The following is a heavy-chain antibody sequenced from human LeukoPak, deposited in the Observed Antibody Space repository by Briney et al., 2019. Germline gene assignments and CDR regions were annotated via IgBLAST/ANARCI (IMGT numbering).Heavy chain of an antibody. J-gene: IGHJ5*02. Sequence: SETLSLTCAVYGGSFSGYYGSWIRQPPGKGLEWIGEINHSGSTNYNPSLKSRVTISVDTSKNQFSLKLSSVTAADTAVYYCARGAAMVRGVIDWFDPWGQGTLATVSS. CDR3: ARGAAMVRGVIDWFDP. V-gene: IGHV4-34*01. CDR2: INHSGST. D-gene: IGHD3-10*01. CDR1: GGSFSGYY.